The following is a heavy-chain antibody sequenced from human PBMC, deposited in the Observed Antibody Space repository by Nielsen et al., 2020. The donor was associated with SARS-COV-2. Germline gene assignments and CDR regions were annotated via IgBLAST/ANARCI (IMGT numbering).Heavy chain of an antibody. CDR1: GFTFSNAW. CDR2: IKSKTDGGTT. D-gene: IGHD3-16*02. Sequence: GGSLRLSCAASGFTFSNAWMSWVRQAPGKGLEWVGRIKSKTDGGTTDYAAPVKGRFTISRDDSKNTLYLQMNSLKTEDTAVYYCTALKGNYDYVWGSYRRYWYFDLWGRGTLVTVSS. CDR3: TALKGNYDYVWGSYRRYWYFDL. V-gene: IGHV3-15*01. J-gene: IGHJ2*01.